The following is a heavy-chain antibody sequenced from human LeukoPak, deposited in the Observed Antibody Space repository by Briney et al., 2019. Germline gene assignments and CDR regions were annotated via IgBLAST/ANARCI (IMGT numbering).Heavy chain of an antibody. D-gene: IGHD2-21*01. Sequence: PGGSLRLSCVASGFSFSSFWMTWVRQAPGKGLEWVANIRHDGSEKYCVDSVKGRFTISRDNTKNSLYLQMNSLGAEDTAVYYCARNSLGSFDVWGQGTMVTVSS. V-gene: IGHV3-7*04. CDR2: IRHDGSEK. J-gene: IGHJ3*01. CDR3: ARNSLGSFDV. CDR1: GFSFSSFW.